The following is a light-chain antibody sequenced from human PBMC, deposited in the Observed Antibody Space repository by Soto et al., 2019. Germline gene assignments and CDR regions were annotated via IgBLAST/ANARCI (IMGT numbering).Light chain of an antibody. Sequence: EIVLTQSPGALSLSPGERATLSCRASQSVTSTYFAWYQQKPGLAPRLLIYAASRRATDIPDRFSGSGSGTDFTLTITRLEPQDFALYYCHAYGSSPPVTSGAGTKVDI. CDR2: AAS. J-gene: IGKJ4*01. V-gene: IGKV3-20*01. CDR3: HAYGSSPPVT. CDR1: QSVTSTY.